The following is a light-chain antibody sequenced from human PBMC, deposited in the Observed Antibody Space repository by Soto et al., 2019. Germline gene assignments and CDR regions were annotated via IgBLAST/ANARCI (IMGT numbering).Light chain of an antibody. V-gene: IGKV3-20*01. CDR2: GAS. J-gene: IGKJ2*01. Sequence: EIVLTQSPGTLSLSPGERATLSCRASQSVSNNYLAWYQQKPGQAPRLLIYGASSRATGIPDRFSGSGSGTDFTLTIRRLEPEDFAVYYCQQYGTSPRTFGQGTKLEIK. CDR1: QSVSNNY. CDR3: QQYGTSPRT.